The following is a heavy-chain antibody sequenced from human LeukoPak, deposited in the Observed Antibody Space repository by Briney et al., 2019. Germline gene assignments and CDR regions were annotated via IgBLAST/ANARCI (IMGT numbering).Heavy chain of an antibody. D-gene: IGHD4-11*01. J-gene: IGHJ4*02. Sequence: SETLSLTCTVSGDSISGYYWTWIRQPPGRGLEWIGYIYYSGSINYNPSLKSRLTISVDTSKNQFSLKLSSVTAADTAVYYCARLRGNYFPDYWGQGTLVTVSS. CDR1: GDSISGYY. CDR2: IYYSGSI. V-gene: IGHV4-59*01. CDR3: ARLRGNYFPDY.